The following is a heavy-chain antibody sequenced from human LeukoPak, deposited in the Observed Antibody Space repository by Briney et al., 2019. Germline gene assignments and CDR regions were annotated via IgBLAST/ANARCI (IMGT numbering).Heavy chain of an antibody. J-gene: IGHJ4*02. CDR1: GFTFSSYW. CDR2: INSDGGT. Sequence: PGGSLRLSCAASGFTFSSYWMHWVRQAPGTRLVWVSRINSDGGTNYADSVKGRFSISRDNAKNTLYLQMSSLRAEDTSVYYCGRDFWSGLDYWGQGTLVTVSS. CDR3: GRDFWSGLDY. V-gene: IGHV3-74*01. D-gene: IGHD3-3*01.